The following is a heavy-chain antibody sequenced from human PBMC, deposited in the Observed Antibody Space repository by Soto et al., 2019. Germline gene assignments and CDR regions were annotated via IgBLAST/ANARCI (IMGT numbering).Heavy chain of an antibody. CDR1: GFTFSSYA. D-gene: IGHD5-18*01. V-gene: IGHV3-23*01. CDR3: AKYNSYGPYFDY. CDR2: ISGSGGST. J-gene: IGHJ4*02. Sequence: GGSLRLSCAASGFTFSSYAMSWVRQAPGKGLEWVSAISGSGGSTYYADSVKGRFTVSRDNSKNTLYLQMNSLRAEDTAVYYCAKYNSYGPYFDYWGQGTLVTVSS.